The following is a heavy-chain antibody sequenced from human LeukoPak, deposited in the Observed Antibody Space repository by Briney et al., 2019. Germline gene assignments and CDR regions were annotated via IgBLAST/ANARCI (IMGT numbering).Heavy chain of an antibody. CDR1: GDSISNYY. D-gene: IGHD3-22*01. Sequence: SETLSLNCTVSGDSISNYYWSWIRQPPGKGLEWIGYIYYSESTNYNPSLKSRVTISTDTSKSQFSLNQRSVTAEDTGIYYCARGRCRNSGCRPYFDYWGQGTQVTVSS. CDR3: ARGRCRNSGCRPYFDY. V-gene: IGHV4-59*01. J-gene: IGHJ4*02. CDR2: IYYSEST.